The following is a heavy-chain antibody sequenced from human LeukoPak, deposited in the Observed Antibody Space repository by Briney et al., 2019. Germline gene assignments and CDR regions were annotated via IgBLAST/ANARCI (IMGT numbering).Heavy chain of an antibody. CDR1: GFTFSSYA. J-gene: IGHJ4*02. V-gene: IGHV3-30-3*01. CDR3: AKRPWGGNYFDY. D-gene: IGHD2-15*01. Sequence: GRSLRLSCAAPGFTFSSYAMHWVRQAPGKGLEWVAVISYDGSNKYYADSVKGRFTISRDNSKNTLYLQMNSLRAEDTAVYYCAKRPWGGNYFDYWGQGTLVTVSS. CDR2: ISYDGSNK.